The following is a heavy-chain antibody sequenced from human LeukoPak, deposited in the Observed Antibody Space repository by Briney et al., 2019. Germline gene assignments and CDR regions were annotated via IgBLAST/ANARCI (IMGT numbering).Heavy chain of an antibody. CDR3: ARDPVSSSWTLNYYFDY. J-gene: IGHJ4*02. V-gene: IGHV1-69*04. CDR1: GGTFSSYA. Sequence: GASVKVTCNASGGTFSSYAISWVRQAPGQGLEWMGRIIPILGIANYAQKFQGRVTITADKSTSTAYMERSSLRSEDTAVYYCARDPVSSSWTLNYYFDYWGQGTLVTVSS. CDR2: IIPILGIA. D-gene: IGHD6-13*01.